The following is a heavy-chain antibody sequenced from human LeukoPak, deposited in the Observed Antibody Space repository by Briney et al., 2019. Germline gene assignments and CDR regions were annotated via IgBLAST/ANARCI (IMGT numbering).Heavy chain of an antibody. CDR1: GGSISNYY. V-gene: IGHV4-59*01. CDR3: ARWGGSSWYGGYYFDY. Sequence: SETLSLTCTVSGGSISNYYWNWIRQPPGKGLEWIGYIYYSGSTNYNPSLKSRVTISVDTSKNQFSLKLSSVTAADTAVYYCARWGGSSWYGGYYFDYWGQGTLVTVSS. J-gene: IGHJ4*02. D-gene: IGHD6-13*01. CDR2: IYYSGST.